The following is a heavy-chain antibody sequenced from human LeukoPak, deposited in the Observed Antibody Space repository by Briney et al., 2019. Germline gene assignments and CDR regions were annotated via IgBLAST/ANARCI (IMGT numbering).Heavy chain of an antibody. CDR3: ARGSITLPYFDY. Sequence: SETLSLTCTVSGGSISDYYWSWIRQPPGKGLEWIGYIYYSGSTNYNPSLKSRVTFSVDTSKNQFSLRLSSVTAADTAVYYCARGSITLPYFDYWGQGTLVTVSS. CDR2: IYYSGST. D-gene: IGHD3-3*01. CDR1: GGSISDYY. J-gene: IGHJ4*02. V-gene: IGHV4-59*01.